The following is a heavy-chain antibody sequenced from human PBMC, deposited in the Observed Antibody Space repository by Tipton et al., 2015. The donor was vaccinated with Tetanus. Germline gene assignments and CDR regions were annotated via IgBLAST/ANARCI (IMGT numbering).Heavy chain of an antibody. CDR3: AKSISSRLVAPNHNWFDP. D-gene: IGHD2-8*02. CDR1: GFTFSSYG. Sequence: SLRLSCAASGFTFSSYGMHWVRQAPGKGLEWVAVIWYDGSNKYYADSVKGRFTISRDNSKNTLYLQMNSLRAEDTAVYYCAKSISSRLVAPNHNWFDPWGQGTLVTVSS. J-gene: IGHJ5*02. CDR2: IWYDGSNK. V-gene: IGHV3-33*06.